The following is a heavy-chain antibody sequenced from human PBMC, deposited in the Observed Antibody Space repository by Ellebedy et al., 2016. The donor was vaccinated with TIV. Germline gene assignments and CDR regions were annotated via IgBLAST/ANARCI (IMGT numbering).Heavy chain of an antibody. D-gene: IGHD3-10*01. CDR1: GFSFRSYW. Sequence: GESLKISCAASGFSFRSYWMSWVRQPPGRGLECVANIKEDGTEKYYVDSVRGRFTISRDNAKNSLYLQLNSLRAEDTAVYYCAKDEGSGTWHYWGQGALVTVSS. CDR3: AKDEGSGTWHY. CDR2: IKEDGTEK. J-gene: IGHJ4*02. V-gene: IGHV3-7*01.